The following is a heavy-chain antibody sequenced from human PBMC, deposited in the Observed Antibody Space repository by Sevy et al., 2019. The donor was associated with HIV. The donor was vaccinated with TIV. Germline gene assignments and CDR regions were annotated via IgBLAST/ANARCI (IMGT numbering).Heavy chain of an antibody. J-gene: IGHJ6*02. V-gene: IGHV3-30*04. CDR2: ISYDGSNK. CDR3: ARALTNKDCSGGSCYSYYYYGMDV. Sequence: GGSLRLSCAASGFTFSSYAMHWVRQAPGKGLEWVAVISYDGSNKYYADSVKGRFTISRDNSKNTLYLQMNGLGAEETAVYYCARALTNKDCSGGSCYSYYYYGMDVWGQGTTVTVSS. D-gene: IGHD2-15*01. CDR1: GFTFSSYA.